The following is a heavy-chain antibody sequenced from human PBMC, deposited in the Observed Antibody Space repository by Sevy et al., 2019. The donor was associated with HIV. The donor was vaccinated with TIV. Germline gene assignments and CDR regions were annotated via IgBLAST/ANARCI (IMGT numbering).Heavy chain of an antibody. D-gene: IGHD2-15*01. CDR3: AKAHADCSGGTCYTAHYYYDMDV. Sequence: WGSLRLSCAASGFAFSDYAMHWVRQAPGKGLEWVAAISYAGDNKYFADSVKGRFTVSKDNSKNTLYLEMNSLRAEDTAVYYCAKAHADCSGGTCYTAHYYYDMDVWGRGATVTVSS. CDR2: ISYAGDNK. J-gene: IGHJ6*02. CDR1: GFAFSDYA. V-gene: IGHV3-30*18.